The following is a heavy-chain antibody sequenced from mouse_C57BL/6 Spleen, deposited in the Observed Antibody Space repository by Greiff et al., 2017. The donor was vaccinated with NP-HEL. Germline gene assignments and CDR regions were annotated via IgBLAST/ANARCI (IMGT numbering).Heavy chain of an antibody. D-gene: IGHD1-1*01. J-gene: IGHJ4*01. CDR2: ISYDGSN. V-gene: IGHV3-6*01. CDR1: GYSITSGYY. Sequence: DVQLQESGPGLVKPSQSLSLTCSVTGYSITSGYYWNWIRQFPGNKLEWMGYISYDGSNNYNPSLKNRISITRDTSKNQFFLKLNSVTTEDTATYYGARLDTTVVAPYAMDYWGQGTSVTVSS. CDR3: ARLDTTVVAPYAMDY.